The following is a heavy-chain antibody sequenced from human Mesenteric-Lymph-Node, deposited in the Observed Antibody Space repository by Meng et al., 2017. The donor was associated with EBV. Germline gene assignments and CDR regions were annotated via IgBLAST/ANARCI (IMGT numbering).Heavy chain of an antibody. CDR2: INHSGST. D-gene: IGHD3-10*01. V-gene: IGHV4-34*01. Sequence: HVQLQHWGAGLLKPSETLSLTCAGYGGSFSGYYWSWIRQPPGKGLEWIGEINHSGSTNYNPSLKSRVTISVDTSKNQFSLKLSSVTAADTAVYYCARGYGSGHLWGQGTLVTVSS. CDR1: GGSFSGYY. CDR3: ARGYGSGHL. J-gene: IGHJ4*02.